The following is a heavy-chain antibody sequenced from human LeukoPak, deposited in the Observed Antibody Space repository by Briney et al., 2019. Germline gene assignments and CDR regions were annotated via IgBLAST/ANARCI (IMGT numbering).Heavy chain of an antibody. Sequence: GGSLRLSCAASGFTFSSYSMNWVRQAPGKGLEWVSSISSSSSYIYYADSVKGRFTISRDNAKNSLYLQMNSLRAEDTAVYYCARGTIAVAASLDYWGQGTLVTVSS. CDR1: GFTFSSYS. D-gene: IGHD6-19*01. CDR2: ISSSSSYI. CDR3: ARGTIAVAASLDY. J-gene: IGHJ4*02. V-gene: IGHV3-21*01.